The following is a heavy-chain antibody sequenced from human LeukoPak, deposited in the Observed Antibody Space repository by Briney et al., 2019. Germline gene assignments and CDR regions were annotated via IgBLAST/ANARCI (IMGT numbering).Heavy chain of an antibody. D-gene: IGHD4-17*01. Sequence: ASVKVSCKASGYTFTSYDINWVRQAPGQGLEWMGWMNPNSGNTVYAQKFQGRVTMTRNTSISTAYMELSSLRSEDTAVYYCARESGDINWFDPWGQGTLVTVSS. V-gene: IGHV1-8*01. J-gene: IGHJ5*02. CDR2: MNPNSGNT. CDR1: GYTFTSYD. CDR3: ARESGDINWFDP.